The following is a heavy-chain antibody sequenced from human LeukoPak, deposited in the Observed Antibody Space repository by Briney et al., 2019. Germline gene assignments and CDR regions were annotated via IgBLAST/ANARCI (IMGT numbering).Heavy chain of an antibody. Sequence: ASVKVSCKASGYTFTGYDINWVRQAAGQGLEWMGWMNPNNSNTGYAQKFQGRVTITRDTSASTAYMELRSLRSDDTAVYYCARAYSNYGGWFDPWGQGTLVTVSS. CDR3: ARAYSNYGGWFDP. D-gene: IGHD4-11*01. CDR1: GYTFTGYD. V-gene: IGHV1-8*03. J-gene: IGHJ5*02. CDR2: MNPNNSNT.